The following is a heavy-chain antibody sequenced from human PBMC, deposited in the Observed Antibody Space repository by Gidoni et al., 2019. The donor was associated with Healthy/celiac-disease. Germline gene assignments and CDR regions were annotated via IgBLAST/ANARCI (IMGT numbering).Heavy chain of an antibody. CDR1: GGSISSSSYY. J-gene: IGHJ4*02. CDR3: ARVGVPSRPSPYIVDY. V-gene: IGHV4-39*01. Sequence: QLQLQESGPGLVQPSETLSLTCTVSGGSISSSSYYWGWLRQPPGKGLEWIGSIYYSGSTYYNPSRKSRVTISGDTSKNQFSLKLSSVTAADTAVYYCARVGVPSRPSPYIVDYWGQGTLVTVSS. CDR2: IYYSGST. D-gene: IGHD5-12*01.